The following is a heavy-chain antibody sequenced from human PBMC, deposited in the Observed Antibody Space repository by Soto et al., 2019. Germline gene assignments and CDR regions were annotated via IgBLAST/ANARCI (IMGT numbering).Heavy chain of an antibody. J-gene: IGHJ4*02. CDR2: IYYSGST. CDR1: GGSISSYY. V-gene: IGHV4-59*01. CDR3: AREGGSTFDY. D-gene: IGHD3-16*01. Sequence: LSLTCTVSGGSISSYYWSWIRQPPGKGLEWIGYIYYSGSTNYNPSLKSRVTISVDTSKNQFSLKLSSVTAADTAVYYCAREGGSTFDYWGQGTLVTVSS.